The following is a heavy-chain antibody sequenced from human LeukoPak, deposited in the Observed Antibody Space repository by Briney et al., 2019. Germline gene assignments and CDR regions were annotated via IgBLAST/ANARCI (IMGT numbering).Heavy chain of an antibody. V-gene: IGHV4-59*01. CDR2: IYYSGST. J-gene: IGHJ3*02. Sequence: PSETLSLTCTVSGGSISSYYWSWIRQPPGKGLEWIGYIYYSGSTNYNPSLKSRVTISVDTSKNQFSLKLSSVTAADTAVYYCARPRGSYGPDNAFDIWGQGTMVTVSS. CDR1: GGSISSYY. CDR3: ARPRGSYGPDNAFDI. D-gene: IGHD5-18*01.